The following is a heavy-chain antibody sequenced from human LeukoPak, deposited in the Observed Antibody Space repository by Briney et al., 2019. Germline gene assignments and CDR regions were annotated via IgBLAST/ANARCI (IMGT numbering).Heavy chain of an antibody. Sequence: SETLSLTCAVYGGSFSGYYWSWIRQPPGKGLEWIGEINHSGSTNYNPSLKSRVTISVDTSKNQFSLKLSSVTAADTAVYYCARQIRKGIAAPRGSWYFDLWGRGTLVTVSS. V-gene: IGHV4-34*01. CDR2: INHSGST. CDR1: GGSFSGYY. CDR3: ARQIRKGIAAPRGSWYFDL. D-gene: IGHD6-6*01. J-gene: IGHJ2*01.